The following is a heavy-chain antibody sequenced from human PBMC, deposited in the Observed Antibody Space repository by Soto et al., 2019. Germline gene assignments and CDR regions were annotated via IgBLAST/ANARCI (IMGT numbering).Heavy chain of an antibody. CDR2: IYYSGST. D-gene: IGHD1-1*01. CDR3: ARVDVPRGTYYYYGMDV. J-gene: IGHJ6*02. Sequence: SETLSLTCTVSGGSVSSGSYYWSWIRQPPGKGLEWIGYIYYSGSTNYNPSLKSRVTISVDTSKNQFSLKLSSVTAADTAVYYCARVDVPRGTYYYYGMDVWGQGTTVTVSS. CDR1: GGSVSSGSYY. V-gene: IGHV4-61*01.